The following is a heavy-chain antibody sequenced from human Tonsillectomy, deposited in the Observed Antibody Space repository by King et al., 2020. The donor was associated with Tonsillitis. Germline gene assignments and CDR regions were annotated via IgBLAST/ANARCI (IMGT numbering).Heavy chain of an antibody. J-gene: IGHJ6*03. CDR3: ARDDYSNYLNYFYMDV. D-gene: IGHD4-11*01. CDR1: GFTFSTYS. Sequence: QLVQSGGGLVHPGGSLRLSCAASGFTFSTYSMNWVRQAPGKGLEWVSYISSSSAIIHYADSVKGRFTISRDNAKTSLYLQMNSLRAEDTAVYFCARDDYSNYLNYFYMDVWGKGATGTVSS. CDR2: ISSSSAII. V-gene: IGHV3-48*01.